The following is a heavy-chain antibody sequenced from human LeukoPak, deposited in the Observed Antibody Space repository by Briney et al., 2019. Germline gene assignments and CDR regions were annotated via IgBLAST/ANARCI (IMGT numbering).Heavy chain of an antibody. CDR1: GFSFSSSGLS. D-gene: IGHD3-10*01. Sequence: SGPTLVKPTQTLTLTGTFSGFSFSGFSFSSSGLSVGWIRQPPGKALEWLALIYWNGNTRYNPSLRTRVTITRDTSKNQVVLTMTNADPLDTATYYCAHGRGFGTGDYFDYWGQGTLVTVSS. CDR3: AHGRGFGTGDYFDY. J-gene: IGHJ4*02. V-gene: IGHV2-5*01. CDR2: IYWNGNT.